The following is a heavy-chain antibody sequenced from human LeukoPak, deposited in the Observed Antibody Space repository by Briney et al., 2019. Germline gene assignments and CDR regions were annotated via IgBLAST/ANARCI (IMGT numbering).Heavy chain of an antibody. D-gene: IGHD1-26*01. CDR3: ATDHLYSGSYYVDY. CDR2: ISAYNGNT. CDR1: GYTFTSYG. Sequence: WASVKVSCKASGYTFTSYGISWVRQAPGQGLEWMGWISAYNGNTNYAQKLQGRVTMTTDTSTSTAYMELRSLRSDDTAVYYCATDHLYSGSYYVDYWGQGTLVTVSS. J-gene: IGHJ4*02. V-gene: IGHV1-18*01.